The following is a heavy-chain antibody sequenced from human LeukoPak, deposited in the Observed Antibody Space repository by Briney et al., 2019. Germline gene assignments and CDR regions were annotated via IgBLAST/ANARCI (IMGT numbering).Heavy chain of an antibody. V-gene: IGHV4-4*02. CDR1: GGSISSNNW. D-gene: IGHD6-19*01. CDR2: IYHHGAT. J-gene: IGHJ4*02. Sequence: PSETLSLTCAVSGGSISSNNWWSWVRQPPGKGLEWIGEIYHHGATNYNPSLKSRVTMSVDRSRNQFSLKLDSVTAADTAVYYCARHIDNGWYAYWGQGTLVTVSS. CDR3: ARHIDNGWYAY.